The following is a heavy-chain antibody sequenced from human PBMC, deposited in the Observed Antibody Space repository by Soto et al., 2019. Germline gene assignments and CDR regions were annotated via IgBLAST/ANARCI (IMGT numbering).Heavy chain of an antibody. V-gene: IGHV4-39*01. J-gene: IGHJ5*02. Sequence: QLQLQESGPGLVKPSETLSLTCTVSGGSISDDTYYWGWIRQPPGKGLEWIGSMAYSGTSSYNPSLKSRVSMSVDTSQKQLSLRLTSVTAAHAAVYFFASLHCYRPNCVPLDPWGQATLVTVSS. CDR2: MAYSGTS. CDR3: ASLHCYRPNCVPLDP. CDR1: GGSISDDTYY. D-gene: IGHD3-16*02.